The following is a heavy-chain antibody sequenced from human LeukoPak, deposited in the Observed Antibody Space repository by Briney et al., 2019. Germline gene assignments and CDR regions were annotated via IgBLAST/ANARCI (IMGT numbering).Heavy chain of an antibody. CDR3: ARQVTYYDFWSGYLPRDY. CDR2: INHSGST. Sequence: SETLSLTCAVYGGSFSGYYWSWIRQPPGKGLEWIGEINHSGSTNYNPSLKSRVTISVDTSKNQFSLKLSSVTAADTAVYYCARQVTYYDFWSGYLPRDYWGQGTLVTVSS. V-gene: IGHV4-34*01. CDR1: GGSFSGYY. D-gene: IGHD3-3*01. J-gene: IGHJ4*02.